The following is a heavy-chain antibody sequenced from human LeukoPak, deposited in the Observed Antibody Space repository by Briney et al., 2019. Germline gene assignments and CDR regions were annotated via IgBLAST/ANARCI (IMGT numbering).Heavy chain of an antibody. CDR3: ASLGFCNDEGGYPDDH. CDR1: GYTFTAYY. D-gene: IGHD6-25*01. CDR2: INPNSGGT. V-gene: IGHV1-2*02. J-gene: IGHJ4*02. Sequence: GASVKVSCKASGYTFTAYYMHWVRQAPGQGLEWMGWINPNSGGTNYARKFQGRVTMTRDTSISKAYMELSRLRSDDTAVYYCASLGFCNDEGGYPDDHWGQGTLVTVSS.